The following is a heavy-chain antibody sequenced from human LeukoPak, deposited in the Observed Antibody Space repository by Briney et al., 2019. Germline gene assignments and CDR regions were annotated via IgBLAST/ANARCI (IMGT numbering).Heavy chain of an antibody. CDR3: ARVRWGHCGGDCRQSYYFDY. CDR2: INPSGGST. J-gene: IGHJ4*02. Sequence: ASVKVSCKASGYTFTSYYMHWVRQAPGQGLEWMGIINPSGGSTSYAQKFQGRVTMTRDMSTSTAYMELSSLRSEDTAVYYCARVRWGHCGGDCRQSYYFDYWGQGTLVTASS. D-gene: IGHD2-21*02. CDR1: GYTFTSYY. V-gene: IGHV1-46*01.